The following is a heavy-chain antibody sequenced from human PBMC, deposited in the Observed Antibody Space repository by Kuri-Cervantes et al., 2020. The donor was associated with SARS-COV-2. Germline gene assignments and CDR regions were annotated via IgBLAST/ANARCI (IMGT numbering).Heavy chain of an antibody. CDR1: GGSFSGYY. CDR2: INHSGST. D-gene: IGHD2-15*01. J-gene: IGHJ6*02. Sequence: SQTLSLTCAVYGGSFSGYYWSWIRQPPGKGLEWSGEINHSGSTNYNPSLKSRVTISVDTSKNQFSLKLSSVPAADTAVYYCARGRGEGYCSGGSCYPGGKYYYYYYGMDVWGQGTTVTVSS. V-gene: IGHV4-34*01. CDR3: ARGRGEGYCSGGSCYPGGKYYYYYYGMDV.